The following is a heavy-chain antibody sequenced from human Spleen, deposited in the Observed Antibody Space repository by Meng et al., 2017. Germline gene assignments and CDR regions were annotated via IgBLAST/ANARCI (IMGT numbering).Heavy chain of an antibody. CDR2: MNPGGSP. CDR3: ARGGIFEVANWFDP. V-gene: IGHV4-34*01. CDR1: GESFRGYY. J-gene: IGHJ5*02. D-gene: IGHD3-3*01. Sequence: QVQLQQWGAGLLKPSETLSLTCAVFGESFRGYYWAWIRQPPGKGLEWIGEMNPGGSPNYIPSLKRRVTISVDTSKNQFSLKLSSVTAAETAVYYCARGGIFEVANWFDPWGPGTLVTVSS.